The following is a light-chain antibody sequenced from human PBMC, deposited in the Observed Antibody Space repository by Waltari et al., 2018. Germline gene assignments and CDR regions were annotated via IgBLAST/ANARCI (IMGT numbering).Light chain of an antibody. Sequence: QSALTQPPSASGSPGQSVTISCTGTGSDIGTYKYVSWYQQHPGKAPKLILYGVSRRPSGVPDRFSGSRFGDTAALTVSGLQADDEAEYYCSSYAGSYYFISFGGGTKLTVL. CDR1: GSDIGTYKY. J-gene: IGLJ2*01. CDR2: GVS. V-gene: IGLV2-8*01. CDR3: SSYAGSYYFIS.